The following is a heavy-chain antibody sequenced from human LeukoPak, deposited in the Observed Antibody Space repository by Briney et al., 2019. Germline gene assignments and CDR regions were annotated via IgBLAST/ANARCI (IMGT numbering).Heavy chain of an antibody. V-gene: IGHV4-30-4*01. CDR1: GGSTSNGDYY. J-gene: IGHJ4*02. Sequence: PSQTLSLTCTVSGGSTSNGDYYWSWIRQPPGKGLEWIGYIYYSGNTYYNPPLKSRVSISADTSKNQFSLKLKSVTAADTAVYYCASLHKSYYDSSGYYYWGQGTLVTVSS. CDR2: IYYSGNT. CDR3: ASLHKSYYDSSGYYY. D-gene: IGHD3-22*01.